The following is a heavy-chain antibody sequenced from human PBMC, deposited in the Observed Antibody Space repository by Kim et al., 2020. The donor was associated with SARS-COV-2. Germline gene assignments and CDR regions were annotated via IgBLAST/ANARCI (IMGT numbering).Heavy chain of an antibody. J-gene: IGHJ6*02. Sequence: GGSLRLSCAASGFTFSSYAMHWVRQAPGKGLEWVAVISYDGSNKYYADSVKGRFTISRDNSKNTLYLQMNSLRAEDTAVYYCARDGGSGSYWSYYYYGMDVWGQGTTVTVSS. D-gene: IGHD3-10*01. CDR3: ARDGGSGSYWSYYYYGMDV. CDR1: GFTFSSYA. CDR2: ISYDGSNK. V-gene: IGHV3-30*04.